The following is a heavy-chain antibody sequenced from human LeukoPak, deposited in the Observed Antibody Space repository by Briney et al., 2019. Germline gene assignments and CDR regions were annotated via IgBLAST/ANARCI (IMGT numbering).Heavy chain of an antibody. J-gene: IGHJ4*02. CDR2: FDPEQGKP. D-gene: IGHD3-3*01. CDR1: RSSLTDLN. Sequence: ASVKVSCKVSRSSLTDLNMQWVRQAPGKGLECMGGFDPEQGKPIYAQKFQGRVTMTEETATDTAYMELTSLRSEDTALYYCATRSGDFWSGYGNWGQGTLVTVSS. CDR3: ATRSGDFWSGYGN. V-gene: IGHV1-24*01.